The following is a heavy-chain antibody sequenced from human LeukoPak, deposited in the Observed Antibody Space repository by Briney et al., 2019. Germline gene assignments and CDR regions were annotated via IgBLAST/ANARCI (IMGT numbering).Heavy chain of an antibody. J-gene: IGHJ6*03. CDR1: GFTFSDYY. D-gene: IGHD1-26*01. CDR3: AKCIGRSYYYYYMDV. Sequence: GGSLRLSCAASGFTFSDYYMSWIRQAPGKGLEWVSYISSSGSTIYYADSVKGRFTISRDNAKNSLYLQMNSLRAEDTAVYYCAKCIGRSYYYYYMDVWGKGTTVTVSS. V-gene: IGHV3-11*01. CDR2: ISSSGSTI.